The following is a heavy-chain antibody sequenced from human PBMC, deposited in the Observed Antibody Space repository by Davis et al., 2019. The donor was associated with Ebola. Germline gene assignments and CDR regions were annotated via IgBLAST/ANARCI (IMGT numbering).Heavy chain of an antibody. Sequence: ASVKVSCKASGGTFSSYAISWVRQAPGQGLEWMGWISAYNGNTNYAQKLQGRVTMTTDTSTSTAYMELRSLRSDDTAVYYCARDRRRSSYFDYWGQGTLVTVSS. D-gene: IGHD6-19*01. J-gene: IGHJ4*02. V-gene: IGHV1-18*01. CDR3: ARDRRRSSYFDY. CDR1: GGTFSSYA. CDR2: ISAYNGNT.